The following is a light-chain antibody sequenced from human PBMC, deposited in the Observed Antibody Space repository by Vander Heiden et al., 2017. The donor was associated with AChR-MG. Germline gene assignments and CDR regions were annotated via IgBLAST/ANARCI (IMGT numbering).Light chain of an antibody. CDR3: AAWDDSLSGPV. J-gene: IGLJ2*01. V-gene: IGLV1-47*02. Sequence: QSVLTQPPSASGPPGPRVTIASAGSSSNIGSNYVYWYQQLPGTAPKLLIYSNNQRPSGVPDRFAGSKSGTAASLAISGLRSEDEADYYCAAWDDSLSGPVFGGGTKLTVL. CDR1: SSNIGSNY. CDR2: SNN.